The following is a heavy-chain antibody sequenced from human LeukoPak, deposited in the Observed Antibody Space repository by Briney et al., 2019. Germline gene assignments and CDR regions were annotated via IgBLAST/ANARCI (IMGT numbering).Heavy chain of an antibody. CDR1: GYAFTGYF. D-gene: IGHD3-22*01. Sequence: ASVKVSCKASGYAFTGYFMHWVRQAPGQGLEWMGWINPNSGGTNYAQKFQGRVTMTRDTSISTAYMELSRLRSDDTAVYYCAREHSSGYYFDAFDIWGQGTMVTVSS. J-gene: IGHJ3*02. V-gene: IGHV1-2*02. CDR2: INPNSGGT. CDR3: AREHSSGYYFDAFDI.